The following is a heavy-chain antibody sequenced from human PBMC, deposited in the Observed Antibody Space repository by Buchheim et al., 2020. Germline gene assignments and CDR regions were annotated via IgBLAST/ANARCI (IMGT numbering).Heavy chain of an antibody. J-gene: IGHJ6*02. V-gene: IGHV2-70*15. CDR3: ARIAPLVSVDSPVGYYYYGMDV. CDR1: GFSLSTSGMC. D-gene: IGHD5-18*01. Sequence: QVTLRESGPALVKPTQTLTLTCTFSGFSLSTSGMCVSWIRQPPGKALEWLARIDWDDDKYYSTSLKTRLTISKDTSKNQVGLTMTNMDPVDTATYYCARIAPLVSVDSPVGYYYYGMDVWGQGTT. CDR2: IDWDDDK.